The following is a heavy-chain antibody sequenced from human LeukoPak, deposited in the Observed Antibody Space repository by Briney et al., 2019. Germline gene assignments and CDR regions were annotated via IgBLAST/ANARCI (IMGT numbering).Heavy chain of an antibody. CDR3: ASGSNPMDAFDI. J-gene: IGHJ3*02. CDR1: GGSFSGYY. Sequence: KPSETLSLTCAVYGGSFSGYYWSWIRQPPGKGLEWIGEINHSGSTNYNPSLKSRVTISVDTSKNQFPLKLSSVTAADTAVYYCASGSNPMDAFDIWGQGTMVTVSS. D-gene: IGHD4-11*01. V-gene: IGHV4-34*01. CDR2: INHSGST.